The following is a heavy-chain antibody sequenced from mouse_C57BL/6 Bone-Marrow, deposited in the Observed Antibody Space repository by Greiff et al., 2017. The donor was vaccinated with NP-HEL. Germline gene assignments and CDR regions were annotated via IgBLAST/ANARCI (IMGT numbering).Heavy chain of an antibody. Sequence: LQESGPELVKPGASVKISCKASGYAFSSSWMNWVKQRPGKGLEWIGRIYPGDGDTNYNGKFKGKATLTADKSSSTAYMQLSSLTSEDSAVYFCARAAYYYGSSYLPFDYWGQGTTLTVSS. V-gene: IGHV1-82*01. CDR1: GYAFSSSW. CDR3: ARAAYYYGSSYLPFDY. CDR2: IYPGDGDT. D-gene: IGHD1-1*01. J-gene: IGHJ2*01.